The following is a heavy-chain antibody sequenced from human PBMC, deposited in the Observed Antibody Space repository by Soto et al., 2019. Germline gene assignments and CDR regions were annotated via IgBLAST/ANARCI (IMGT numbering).Heavy chain of an antibody. CDR3: ARHRYSYGVYYFDY. J-gene: IGHJ4*02. V-gene: IGHV4-59*08. D-gene: IGHD5-18*01. CDR2: ISNSGST. Sequence: ETLSLTCTVSGDSINTKYWTWIRQPPGKGLEWIGYISNSGSTEYNPYLRSRVTISVDTSKNQFSLKLSSVTAADTAVYYCARHRYSYGVYYFDYWGQGTLVTVSS. CDR1: GDSINTKY.